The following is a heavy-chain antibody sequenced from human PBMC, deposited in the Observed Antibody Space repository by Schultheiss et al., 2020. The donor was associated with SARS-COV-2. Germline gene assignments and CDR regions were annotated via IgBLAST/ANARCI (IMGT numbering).Heavy chain of an antibody. Sequence: SETLSLTCTVSGGSISSYYWSWIRQPPGKGLEWIGYISHSGYINYNPSLESRVTMSVDTSKNQFSLRLTSVTAADTAVYYCARHVNTWNDRGYYYYGMDVWGPGTTVTVSS. CDR3: ARHVNTWNDRGYYYYGMDV. J-gene: IGHJ6*02. D-gene: IGHD1-1*01. CDR2: ISHSGYI. V-gene: IGHV4-59*08. CDR1: GGSISSYY.